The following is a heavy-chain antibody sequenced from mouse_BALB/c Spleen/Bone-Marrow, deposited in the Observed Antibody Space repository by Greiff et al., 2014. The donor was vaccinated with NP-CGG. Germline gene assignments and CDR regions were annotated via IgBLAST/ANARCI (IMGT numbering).Heavy chain of an antibody. CDR2: INPDSSTI. V-gene: IGHV4-1*02. Sequence: VQLQQSGGGLVQPGGSLKLSCAASGFDFSRYWMSWVRQAPGKGLEWIGEINPDSSTINYTPSLKDKFIISRDNAKNTLHLQMSKVRSEDTALYYCTRLGYYGGSAYWGQGTLVTVSA. J-gene: IGHJ3*01. CDR1: GFDFSRYW. D-gene: IGHD2-3*01. CDR3: TRLGYYGGSAY.